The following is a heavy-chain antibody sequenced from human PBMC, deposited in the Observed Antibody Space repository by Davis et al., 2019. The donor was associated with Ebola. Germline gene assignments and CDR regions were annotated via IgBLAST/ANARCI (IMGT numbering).Heavy chain of an antibody. J-gene: IGHJ4*02. CDR3: ARLSVNPQRTDY. D-gene: IGHD1-1*01. CDR2: IYYSGST. Sequence: PSETLSLTCTVSGGSISSSSYYWGWIRQPPGKGLEWIGSIYYSGSTYYNPSLKSRVTISVDTSKNQFSLKLSSVTAADTAVYYCARLSVNPQRTDYWGQGTLVTVSS. CDR1: GGSISSSSYY. V-gene: IGHV4-39*07.